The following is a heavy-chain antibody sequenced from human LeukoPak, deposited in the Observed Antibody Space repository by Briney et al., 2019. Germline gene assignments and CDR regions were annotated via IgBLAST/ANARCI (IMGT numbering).Heavy chain of an antibody. D-gene: IGHD3-16*01. CDR1: GYTFTSYD. V-gene: IGHV1-8*01. CDR3: ARRAHFGYYYYMDV. Sequence: ASVKVSCKASGYTFTSYDINWVRQATGQGLEWMGGMNPNIGKAGYAQKFQGRVTMTTDKSTSTAYMELSSLRSEDTAGYYCARRAHFGYYYYMDVWGKGTTVTVSS. CDR2: MNPNIGKA. J-gene: IGHJ6*03.